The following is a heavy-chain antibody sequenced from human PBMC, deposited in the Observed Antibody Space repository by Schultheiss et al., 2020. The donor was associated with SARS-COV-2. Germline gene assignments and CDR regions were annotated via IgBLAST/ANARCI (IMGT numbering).Heavy chain of an antibody. Sequence: SETLSLTCTVSGGSISSSSYYWGWTRQPPGKGLEWIGSIYYSGSTYYNPSLKSRVTMSVDTSKNQFSLKLSSVTAADTAVYYCARGARGLNWFDPWGQGTLVTVSS. D-gene: IGHD6-6*01. CDR2: IYYSGST. J-gene: IGHJ5*02. CDR3: ARGARGLNWFDP. V-gene: IGHV4-39*01. CDR1: GGSISSSSYY.